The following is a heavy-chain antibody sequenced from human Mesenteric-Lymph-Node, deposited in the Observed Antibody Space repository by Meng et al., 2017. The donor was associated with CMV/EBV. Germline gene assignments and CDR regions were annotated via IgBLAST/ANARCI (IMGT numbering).Heavy chain of an antibody. Sequence: SVKVSCKASGGTFSSHTVNWVRQAPGQGLEWMGGIIPILDIINYAKNFQGRVTITADTSTTTVYMELSSLRSDDTAVYYCAIVRDYYDSSGYYHDAFDIWGQGTMVTVSS. CDR3: AIVRDYYDSSGYYHDAFDI. CDR2: IIPILDII. J-gene: IGHJ3*02. CDR1: GGTFSSHT. D-gene: IGHD3-22*01. V-gene: IGHV1-69*10.